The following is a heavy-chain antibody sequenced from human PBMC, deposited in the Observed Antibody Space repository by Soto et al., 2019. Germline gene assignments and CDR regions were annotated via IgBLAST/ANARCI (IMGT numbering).Heavy chain of an antibody. CDR1: GFTFGSYG. Sequence: QVQLVESGGGVVQPGRSLRLSCAASGFTFGSYGMHWVRQAPGKGLEWVAVISYDGSNKYYADSVKGRFTISRDNSKNTLYLPMNSLRAEDTAVYYCAKHHSAIAATSGLDYWGQGALVSVSS. V-gene: IGHV3-30*18. D-gene: IGHD2-15*01. J-gene: IGHJ4*02. CDR2: ISYDGSNK. CDR3: AKHHSAIAATSGLDY.